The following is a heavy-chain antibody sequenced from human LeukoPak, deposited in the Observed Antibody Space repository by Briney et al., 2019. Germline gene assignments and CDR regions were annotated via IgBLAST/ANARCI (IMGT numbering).Heavy chain of an antibody. J-gene: IGHJ6*03. D-gene: IGHD6-19*01. Sequence: PGGSLRLSCAASGFTFISYWMHWFRQAPGKGLVWVSRINTDGSSTSYADSVKGRFTISRDNAKNTLYLQMNSLRAEDTAVYYCARDLSQQWLHYYYMDAWGKGITVTVSS. CDR3: ARDLSQQWLHYYYMDA. CDR2: INTDGSST. V-gene: IGHV3-74*01. CDR1: GFTFISYW.